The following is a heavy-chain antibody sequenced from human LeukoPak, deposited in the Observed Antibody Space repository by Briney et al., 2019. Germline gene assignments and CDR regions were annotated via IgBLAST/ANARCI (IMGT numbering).Heavy chain of an antibody. CDR2: INPNSGAT. V-gene: IGHV1-2*02. CDR3: TRGGPEGSGYSYGSHDY. J-gene: IGHJ4*02. CDR1: GFTVTGYY. D-gene: IGHD5-18*01. Sequence: ASVKVSCKASGFTVTGYYMHWVRQAPGQGLEWMGWINPNSGATNYAQKFQGRVTMTRDTSISTVYMELSRLRSDDTAVYYCTRGGPEGSGYSYGSHDYWGQGALVTVSS.